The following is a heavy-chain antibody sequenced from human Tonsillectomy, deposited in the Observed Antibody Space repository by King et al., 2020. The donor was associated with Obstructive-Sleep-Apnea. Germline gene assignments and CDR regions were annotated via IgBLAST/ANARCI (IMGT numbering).Heavy chain of an antibody. J-gene: IGHJ4*02. CDR3: ATFSAGCS. Sequence: VQLVESGGALVQPGGSLRLSCAASGFTFSGYWMAWVRQAPGKGLGWGASVKPDGGDKYYVDSVKGRFSISRYNAENSLYLQMTSLRAEDTAVYYCATFSAGCSWGPGTLVSVSS. V-gene: IGHV3-7*01. CDR2: VKPDGGDK. CDR1: GFTFSGYW. D-gene: IGHD2-21*01.